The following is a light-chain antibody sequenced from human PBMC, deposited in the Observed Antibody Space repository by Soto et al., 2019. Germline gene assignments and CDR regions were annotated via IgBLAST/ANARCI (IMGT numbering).Light chain of an antibody. CDR3: TSYTSSSSAV. CDR2: EVS. Sequence: QSALTQPASVSGSPGQSITISCTGTSSDVGRYNYVSWYQQHPGNAPKLMIYEVSNRPSGVSNRFSGSKSGNTASLTISGLQAEDEADYYCTSYTSSSSAVFGGGTKLTVL. CDR1: SSDVGRYNY. J-gene: IGLJ3*02. V-gene: IGLV2-14*01.